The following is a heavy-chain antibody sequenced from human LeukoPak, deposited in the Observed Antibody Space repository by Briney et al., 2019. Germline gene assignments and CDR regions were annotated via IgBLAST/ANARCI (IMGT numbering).Heavy chain of an antibody. V-gene: IGHV4-34*01. CDR3: ASVPYDTNAFDI. D-gene: IGHD3-22*01. J-gene: IGHJ3*02. Sequence: PSETLSLTCAVYGGSFSGYYWSWIRQPPGKGLEWIGEINHSGSTNYNPSLKSRVTISVDTSKNQFSLKLSSVTAADTAVYYCASVPYDTNAFDIWGQGTMVTVSS. CDR2: INHSGST. CDR1: GGSFSGYY.